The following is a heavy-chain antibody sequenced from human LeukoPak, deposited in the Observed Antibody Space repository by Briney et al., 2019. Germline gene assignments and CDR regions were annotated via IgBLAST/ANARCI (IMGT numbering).Heavy chain of an antibody. CDR3: AREPGTATGY. J-gene: IGHJ4*02. Sequence: ASVKVSYKASGYTFTGYYLHWVRQAPGQGLEWMGWIYPNTGGTKSTQEFQGRVSMTRDTSITTAYMEINRLTSDDTAVYYCAREPGTATGYWGQGTLVTVSS. CDR1: GYTFTGYY. CDR2: IYPNTGGT. D-gene: IGHD1-1*01. V-gene: IGHV1-2*02.